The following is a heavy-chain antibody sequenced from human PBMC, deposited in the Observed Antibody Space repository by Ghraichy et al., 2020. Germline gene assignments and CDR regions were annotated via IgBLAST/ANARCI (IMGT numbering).Heavy chain of an antibody. Sequence: GGSLRLSCAASGFTLSSYSMNWVRQAPGKGLAWGSYIISSSSTIYYADSVKGRFTISRDNAMNSLYLQMNSLRDEDTAVYYCAREHRSITIFGVVSNPIFYFDYWGQGTLVTVSS. D-gene: IGHD3-3*01. J-gene: IGHJ4*02. V-gene: IGHV3-48*02. CDR3: AREHRSITIFGVVSNPIFYFDY. CDR1: GFTLSSYS. CDR2: IISSSSTI.